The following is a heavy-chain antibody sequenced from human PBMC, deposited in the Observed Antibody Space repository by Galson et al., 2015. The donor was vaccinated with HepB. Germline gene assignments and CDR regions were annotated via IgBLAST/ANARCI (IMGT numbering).Heavy chain of an antibody. J-gene: IGHJ6*02. Sequence: SLRLSCAASGFTFSSYAMQWVRQAPGKGLEWVSDISGSGSSTDYADSVKGRFTISRDNSKNTLYLQMNSLRAEDTAVYYCARGLRSSSHYGMDVWGQGTTVTVSS. CDR2: ISGSGSST. V-gene: IGHV3-23*01. CDR3: ARGLRSSSHYGMDV. D-gene: IGHD2-2*01. CDR1: GFTFSSYA.